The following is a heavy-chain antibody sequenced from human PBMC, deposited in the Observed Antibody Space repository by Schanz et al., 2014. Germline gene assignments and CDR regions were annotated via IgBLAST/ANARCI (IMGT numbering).Heavy chain of an antibody. CDR3: ARDSRPNYDFLTAYYSMDS. D-gene: IGHD3-9*01. CDR1: GFTFSNYA. Sequence: EVQLLESGGGLVRPGGSLRLSCAASGFTFSNYAMSWVRQAPGKGLEWVSSISSSGSYIHYADSVKGRFTISRDNAKNTLYLQMNSLRAEDTAVYYCARDSRPNYDFLTAYYSMDSWGQGTLVTVSS. J-gene: IGHJ4*02. V-gene: IGHV3-21*01. CDR2: ISSSGSYI.